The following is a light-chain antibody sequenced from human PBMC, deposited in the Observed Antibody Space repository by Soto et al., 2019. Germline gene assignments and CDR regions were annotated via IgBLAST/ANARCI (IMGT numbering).Light chain of an antibody. J-gene: IGLJ1*01. CDR3: CSYAGSNNPYV. Sequence: QSALTQPPSASGSPGQSVTISCTGTNSDVGGYNYVSWYQQHPGKAPKLMIYEVSKRPSGVPDRFSASKSGNTASLTVSGLQAEDEADYYCCSYAGSNNPYVFGTGTKVTVL. V-gene: IGLV2-8*01. CDR1: NSDVGGYNY. CDR2: EVS.